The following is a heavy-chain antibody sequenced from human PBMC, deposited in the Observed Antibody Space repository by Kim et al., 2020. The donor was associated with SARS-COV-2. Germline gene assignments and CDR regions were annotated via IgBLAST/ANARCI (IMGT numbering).Heavy chain of an antibody. V-gene: IGHV3-23*01. Sequence: GGSLRLSCAASGFTFSNYSMSWVRQAPGKGLEWVSAINGSGSSTTYADSVKGRFTISRDNSKNTLYLEMNNLRAEDTAVYYCAKDGRGACVTEDWDEWG. CDR2: INGSGSST. J-gene: IGHJ6*02. D-gene: IGHD1-26*01. CDR3: AKDGRGACVTEDWDE. CDR1: GFTFSNYS.